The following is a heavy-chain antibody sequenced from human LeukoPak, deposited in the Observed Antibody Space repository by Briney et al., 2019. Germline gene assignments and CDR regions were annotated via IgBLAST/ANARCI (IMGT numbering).Heavy chain of an antibody. Sequence: TGGSLRLSCAASGFTFSSYAMSWIRQAPGKGLEWIGSIYYSGSTYYNPSLKSRVTISVDTSKNQSSLELSSVTAADTAVYYCARSHGAAAGLSAGYWGQGTLVTVSS. CDR1: GFTFSSYA. CDR3: ARSHGAAAGLSAGY. D-gene: IGHD6-13*01. CDR2: IYYSGST. V-gene: IGHV4-39*01. J-gene: IGHJ4*02.